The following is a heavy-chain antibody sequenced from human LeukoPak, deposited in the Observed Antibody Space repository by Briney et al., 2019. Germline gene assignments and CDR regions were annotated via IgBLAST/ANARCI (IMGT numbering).Heavy chain of an antibody. D-gene: IGHD3-9*01. J-gene: IGHJ3*02. CDR2: IYYSGST. V-gene: IGHV4-59*08. Sequence: WETLSLTCTVSGDSISSYYGSWVRQPRGKGREGLGYIYYSGSTNYNPSRKSRVTISVDTSKNQFAPKLRSVTAGGRAVYYCARQSPVLRYFDWLPPSAFDIWGQGTMVTVSS. CDR1: GDSISSYY. CDR3: ARQSPVLRYFDWLPPSAFDI.